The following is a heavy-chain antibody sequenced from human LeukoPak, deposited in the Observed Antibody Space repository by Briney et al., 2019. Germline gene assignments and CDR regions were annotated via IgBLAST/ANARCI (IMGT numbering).Heavy chain of an antibody. Sequence: GGSLRLSCVVSGITFSGYSMIWVRQAPGKGLEWLSFMTTSGNTIFYAESVKDRFTISRDNAKNTLYLQMNSVRAEDTAVYYCAREVVGHVDTAMVLDYWGQGTLVTVSS. CDR3: AREVVGHVDTAMVLDY. CDR1: GITFSGYS. D-gene: IGHD5-18*01. V-gene: IGHV3-48*01. J-gene: IGHJ4*02. CDR2: MTTSGNTI.